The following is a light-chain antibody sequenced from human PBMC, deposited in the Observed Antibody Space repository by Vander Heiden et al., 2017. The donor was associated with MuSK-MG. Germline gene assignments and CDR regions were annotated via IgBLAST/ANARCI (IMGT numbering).Light chain of an antibody. J-gene: IGKJ4*01. CDR1: QSLSSN. CDR3: QQYNNWPLT. V-gene: IGKV3-15*01. CDR2: AAA. Sequence: ELVMTPSPATLSVSPGERATLSCRASQSLSSNLAWYQQKPDQAPRLLIYAAATRATGIPARFSGSGSGTEFTLTISGLQSEDFAVYYCQQYNNWPLTFGGGTKVEIK.